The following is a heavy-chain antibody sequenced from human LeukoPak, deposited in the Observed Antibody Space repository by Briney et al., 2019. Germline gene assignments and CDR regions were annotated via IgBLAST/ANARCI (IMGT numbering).Heavy chain of an antibody. J-gene: IGHJ3*02. CDR1: GGSISSSSYY. Sequence: SETLSLTCTVSGGSISSSSYYWGWIRQPPGKGLEWIGSIYYSGSTYYNPSLKSRVTISVDTSKNQFSLKLSSVTAADTAVYYCARQTVGYCSSTSCYVFGLDAFDIWGQGTMVTVSS. D-gene: IGHD2-2*01. CDR3: ARQTVGYCSSTSCYVFGLDAFDI. CDR2: IYYSGST. V-gene: IGHV4-39*01.